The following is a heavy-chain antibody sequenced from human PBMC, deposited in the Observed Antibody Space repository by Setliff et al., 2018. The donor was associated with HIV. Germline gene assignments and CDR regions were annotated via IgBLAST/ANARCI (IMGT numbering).Heavy chain of an antibody. V-gene: IGHV7-4-1*02. J-gene: IGHJ4*02. CDR3: ARGPPSQVDY. Sequence: ASVKVSCKASGYTFTNYAINWVRQAPGQGLEWMGWINTDTGSPTYAQGFTGRFVFSLDTSVNTAYLQISSLKTEDSAVYYCARGPPSQVDYWGQGTLVTVSS. CDR2: INTDTGSP. CDR1: GYTFTNYA.